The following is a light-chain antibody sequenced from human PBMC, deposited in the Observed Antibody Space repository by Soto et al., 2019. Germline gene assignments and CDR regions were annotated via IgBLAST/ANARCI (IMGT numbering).Light chain of an antibody. CDR2: WND. CDR3: AAWDDSLRGHVL. J-gene: IGLJ2*01. V-gene: IGLV1-47*03. CDR1: SCNIGKNY. Sequence: QSVLTQPRSASGTPGQRVTISCSGSSCNIGKNYVYWYQQLPGTAPKHLIYWNDRRPSGVPDRFSGSKSATSASLAIIGLWSEEAGAYSCAAWDDSLRGHVLFGGGTKLTVL.